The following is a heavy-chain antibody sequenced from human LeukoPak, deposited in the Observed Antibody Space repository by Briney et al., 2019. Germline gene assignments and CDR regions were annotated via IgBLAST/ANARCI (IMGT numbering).Heavy chain of an antibody. CDR3: ARDLVDDSSGYCSDFDY. Sequence: ASVKVSCKASGYTFTGYYMHWVRQAPGQGLEWMGWINPNSGGTNYAQKFQGRVTMTRDTSISTAYMELSRLRSDDTAVYYCARDLVDDSSGYCSDFDYWGQGTLVTVSS. J-gene: IGHJ4*02. CDR1: GYTFTGYY. D-gene: IGHD3-22*01. V-gene: IGHV1-2*02. CDR2: INPNSGGT.